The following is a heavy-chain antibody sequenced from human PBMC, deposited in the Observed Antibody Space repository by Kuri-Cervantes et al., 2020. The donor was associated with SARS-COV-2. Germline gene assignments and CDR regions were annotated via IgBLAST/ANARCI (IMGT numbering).Heavy chain of an antibody. CDR2: ISSSGSTI. V-gene: IGHV3-48*03. D-gene: IGHD6-13*01. CDR3: AKGIAAAGTFVVDY. Sequence: GGSLRLSCAASRFTCSSYEMNWVRQAPGKGLEWVSYISSSGSTIYYADSVKGRFTISRDNAKNSLYLQMNSLRAEDTAVYYCAKGIAAAGTFVVDYWGQGTLVTVSS. J-gene: IGHJ4*02. CDR1: RFTCSSYE.